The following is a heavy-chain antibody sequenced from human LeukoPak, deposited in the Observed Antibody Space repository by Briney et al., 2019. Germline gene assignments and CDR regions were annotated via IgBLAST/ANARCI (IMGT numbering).Heavy chain of an antibody. CDR3: ARDRELADAFDI. V-gene: IGHV4-59*01. CDR1: GDSINNYY. J-gene: IGHJ3*02. Sequence: SETLSLTCSVSGDSINNYYWNWIRQPPGKGLEWIGYVYYSGSTNYSPSLKSRVTISVDTSKNQFSLKLSSVTAADTAVYYCARDRELADAFDIWGQGTMVTVSS. CDR2: VYYSGST. D-gene: IGHD1-26*01.